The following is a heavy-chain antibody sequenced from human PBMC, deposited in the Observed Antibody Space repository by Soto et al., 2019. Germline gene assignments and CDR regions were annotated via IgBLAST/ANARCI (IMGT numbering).Heavy chain of an antibody. CDR3: AKDFEVGADVEDAFDI. V-gene: IGHV3-23*01. J-gene: IGHJ3*02. CDR1: GFTFSSYA. D-gene: IGHD1-26*01. CDR2: ISGSGGST. Sequence: EVQLLESGGGLVQPGGSLRLSCAASGFTFSSYAMSWVRQAPGQGLEWVSAISGSGGSTYYADSVKGRFTISRDNSKNTLYLQMNSLRAEDTAVYYCAKDFEVGADVEDAFDIWGQGTMVTVSS.